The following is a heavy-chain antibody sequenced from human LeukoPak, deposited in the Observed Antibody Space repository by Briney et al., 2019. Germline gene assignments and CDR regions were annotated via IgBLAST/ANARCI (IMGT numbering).Heavy chain of an antibody. CDR1: GASISSSSHY. CDR3: ARRLSTYYFDH. Sequence: PSETLSLTCTVSGASISSSSHYWGWIRQPPGKGLEWIGSIHYSGSTYYNPSLKSRFTVSVDTSNSQFSLKLTSVTAADTAVYHCARRLSTYYFDHWGQGTLVTVSS. CDR2: IHYSGST. D-gene: IGHD3-3*02. V-gene: IGHV4-39*01. J-gene: IGHJ4*02.